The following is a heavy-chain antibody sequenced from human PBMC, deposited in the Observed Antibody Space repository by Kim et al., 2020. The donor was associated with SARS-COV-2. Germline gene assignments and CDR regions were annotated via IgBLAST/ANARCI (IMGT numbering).Heavy chain of an antibody. D-gene: IGHD2-21*01. CDR2: ISSSSSYI. J-gene: IGHJ6*02. V-gene: IGHV3-21*01. CDR3: ARDPYGGDLFYYYYGMDV. CDR1: GFTFSSYS. Sequence: GGSLRLSCAASGFTFSSYSMNWVRQAPGKGLECVSSISSSSSYISYADSVKGRFNISRYNAKNSLYLQMNSLRAEDTAVYYCARDPYGGDLFYYYYGMDVWGQGTTVTVSS.